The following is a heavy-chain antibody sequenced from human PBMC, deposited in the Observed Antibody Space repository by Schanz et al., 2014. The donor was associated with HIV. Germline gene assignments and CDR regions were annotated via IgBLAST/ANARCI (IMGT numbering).Heavy chain of an antibody. CDR3: AKSNGGDTAVVQYYFDY. V-gene: IGHV3-9*01. Sequence: VQLVESGGGVVQPGRSLRLSCAASGFTFDDYAMHWVRQAPGKGLEWVSGISWSETKIGYVDSVKGRFTISRDNAKNSLYLNMYSLRAEDTAVYFCAKSNGGDTAVVQYYFDYWGQGTLVSVSS. D-gene: IGHD5-18*01. CDR1: GFTFDDYA. J-gene: IGHJ4*02. CDR2: ISWSETKI.